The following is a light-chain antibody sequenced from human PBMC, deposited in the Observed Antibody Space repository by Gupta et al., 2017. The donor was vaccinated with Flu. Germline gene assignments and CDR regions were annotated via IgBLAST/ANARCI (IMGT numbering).Light chain of an antibody. CDR3: QVWDLSSDHRV. CDR1: NFGS. J-gene: IGLJ3*02. Sequence: SHVLTQPPSVSVAPGQTARITCGGNNFGSVHWYQWKPGQAPVLVIYNDRDRPAGIPERFSGSNSEDTATLTITRVEAGDEADYYCQVWDLSSDHRVFGGGTKLTVL. CDR2: NDR. V-gene: IGLV3-21*02.